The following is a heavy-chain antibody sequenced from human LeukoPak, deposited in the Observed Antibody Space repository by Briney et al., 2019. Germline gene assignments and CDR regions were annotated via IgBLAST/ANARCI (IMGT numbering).Heavy chain of an antibody. CDR3: ARLVDYFGSGTYSNWFDP. CDR1: GGSISSYY. CDR2: IYYSGST. J-gene: IGHJ5*02. V-gene: IGHV4-59*12. Sequence: PSETLSLTCTVSGGSISSYYWSWIRQPPGKGLEWIGYIYYSGSTNYNPSLKSRVTISVDTSKNQFSLKLSSVTAADTAVFYCARLVDYFGSGTYSNWFDPWGQGTLVTVSS. D-gene: IGHD3-10*01.